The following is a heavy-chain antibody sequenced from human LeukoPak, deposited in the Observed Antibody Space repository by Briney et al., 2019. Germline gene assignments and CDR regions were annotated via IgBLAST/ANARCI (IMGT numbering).Heavy chain of an antibody. CDR1: GGTFNNSA. V-gene: IGHV1-69*05. CDR3: ARDVHGDYGSGWFDP. D-gene: IGHD4-17*01. Sequence: SVKVSCKTSGGTFNNSAISWVRQAPGQGLEWLGGIMPLFGTAGYAQKFQGRVTITKDESTRTVYLELTSLTSDDTAVYYWARDVHGDYGSGWFDPWGQGTLVSVSS. J-gene: IGHJ5*02. CDR2: IMPLFGTA.